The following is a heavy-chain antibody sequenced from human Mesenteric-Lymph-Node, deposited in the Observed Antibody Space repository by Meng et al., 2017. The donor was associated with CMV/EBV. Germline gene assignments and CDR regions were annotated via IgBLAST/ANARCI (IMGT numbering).Heavy chain of an antibody. CDR2: INPSSGGT. CDR1: GYTFTDSY. Sequence: ASVKVSCKASGYTFTDSYMHWVRQAPGQGLEWMGWINPSSGGTNYAQRFQGRVTMTGDTSISTVYMEMYRLRPDDTAMYYCARGYCGGDCYGNFRSGWFHPWGQGTLVTVSS. V-gene: IGHV1-2*02. D-gene: IGHD2-21*01. CDR3: ARGYCGGDCYGNFRSGWFHP. J-gene: IGHJ5*02.